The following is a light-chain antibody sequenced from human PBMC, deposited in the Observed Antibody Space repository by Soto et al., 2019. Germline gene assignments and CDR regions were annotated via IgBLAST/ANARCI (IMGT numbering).Light chain of an antibody. J-gene: IGKJ5*01. Sequence: ETVLTQSPGTLSLSPGERATLSCRASQSVRNNYLAWYQQKPGQAPRLLISGASSRAAGIPDRFSGSGSETDFTLTISRLEPEDFALYFCQKYGNPRITFGQGTRLDIK. CDR2: GAS. V-gene: IGKV3-20*01. CDR3: QKYGNPRIT. CDR1: QSVRNNY.